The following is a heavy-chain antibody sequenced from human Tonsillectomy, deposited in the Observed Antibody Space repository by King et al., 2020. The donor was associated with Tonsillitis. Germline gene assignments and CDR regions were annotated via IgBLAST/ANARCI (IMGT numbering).Heavy chain of an antibody. CDR2: IYPGDSDT. D-gene: IGHD2-15*01. Sequence: VQLVESEGEVKKPGESLKISCKGSGYSFSSYWIGWVRQMPGKGLEWMGIIYPGDSDTRYSPSFQGQVTISADKSINTAYLQWTSLKASDTAMYFCPTWSGGNWRSFDYWGPGTHVIVSS. V-gene: IGHV5-51*01. J-gene: IGHJ4*02. CDR1: GYSFSSYW. CDR3: PTWSGGNWRSFDY.